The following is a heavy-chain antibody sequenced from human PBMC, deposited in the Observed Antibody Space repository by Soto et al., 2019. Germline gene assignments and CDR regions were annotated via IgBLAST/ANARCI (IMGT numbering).Heavy chain of an antibody. CDR2: IYSGGST. CDR3: ARDVLRGVPGY. Sequence: PGGSLRLSCAASGFTVTNNHMSWVRQAPGKGLEWVSLIYSGGSTYYADSVKGRFTISRDNFKNTLYLQMNSLRAEDTAVYYCARDVLRGVPGYWGQGTLVTVSS. J-gene: IGHJ4*02. D-gene: IGHD3-10*01. CDR1: GFTVTNNH. V-gene: IGHV3-66*01.